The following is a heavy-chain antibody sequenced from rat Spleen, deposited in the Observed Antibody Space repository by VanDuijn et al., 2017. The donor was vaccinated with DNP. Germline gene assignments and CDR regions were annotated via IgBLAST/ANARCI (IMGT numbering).Heavy chain of an antibody. D-gene: IGHD1-11*01. Sequence: EVQLVESGGGLVQPGRSLKLSCAASGFTFSDYYMAWVRQAPTKGLEWVATILYDGSFIYYRDSVKGRFTISRDNAKSTLYLKMDSLRSEDTATYYCAKPASYGGFWFAYWGQGTLVTVSS. CDR3: AKPASYGGFWFAY. J-gene: IGHJ3*01. V-gene: IGHV5-7*01. CDR1: GFTFSDYY. CDR2: ILYDGSFI.